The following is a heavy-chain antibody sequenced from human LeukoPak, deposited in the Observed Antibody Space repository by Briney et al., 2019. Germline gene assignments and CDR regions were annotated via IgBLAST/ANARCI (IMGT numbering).Heavy chain of an antibody. Sequence: PGGSLRLSCTASGFTFGDYAMSWARQAPGKGLEWVGFIRSKAYGGTTEYAASVKGRFTISRDDSKSIAYLQMNSLKTEDTAVYYCTRDYDILTGYSYYYYGMDVWGQGTTVTVSS. D-gene: IGHD3-9*01. CDR3: TRDYDILTGYSYYYYGMDV. CDR2: IRSKAYGGTT. V-gene: IGHV3-49*04. J-gene: IGHJ6*02. CDR1: GFTFGDYA.